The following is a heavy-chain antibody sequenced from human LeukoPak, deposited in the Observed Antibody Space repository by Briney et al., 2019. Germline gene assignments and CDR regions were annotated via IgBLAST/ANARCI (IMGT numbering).Heavy chain of an antibody. D-gene: IGHD4-17*01. Sequence: KTSETLSLTCAVYGGSFSGYYWSWIRQPPGKGLEWIGEINHSGSTNYNPSLKSRVTISVDTSKNQFSLKLSSVTAADTAVYYCARGGGDYGYYFDYWGQGTLVTVSS. V-gene: IGHV4-34*01. CDR3: ARGGGDYGYYFDY. J-gene: IGHJ4*02. CDR1: GGSFSGYY. CDR2: INHSGST.